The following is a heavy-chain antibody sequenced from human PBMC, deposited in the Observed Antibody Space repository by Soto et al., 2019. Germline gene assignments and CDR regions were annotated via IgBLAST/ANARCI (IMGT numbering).Heavy chain of an antibody. CDR1: GVSISSTSYN. Sequence: PSETLSLTCNVSGVSISSTSYNWGWIRQPPGKGLEWIGSLYYAGTAHYNPSLKSRVALSMDTSKNHFSLTLTSVTAADTAVYYCARTFDYYGMDVWGQGTTVTVSS. V-gene: IGHV4-39*02. J-gene: IGHJ6*02. CDR2: LYYAGTA. CDR3: ARTFDYYGMDV.